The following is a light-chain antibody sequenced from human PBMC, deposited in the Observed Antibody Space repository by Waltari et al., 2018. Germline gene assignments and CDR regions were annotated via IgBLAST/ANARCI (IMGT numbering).Light chain of an antibody. J-gene: IGKJ4*01. Sequence: IVMTQSPATLSVSPGERATLSCRASQDINITLAWLQHIPGRAPRLLIYHASKRTRTVPARFSGSGSGTEFTLTISSMQSEDFALYYCQQYHDWPPGFGGGTRVEIK. V-gene: IGKV3-15*01. CDR3: QQYHDWPPG. CDR2: HAS. CDR1: QDINIT.